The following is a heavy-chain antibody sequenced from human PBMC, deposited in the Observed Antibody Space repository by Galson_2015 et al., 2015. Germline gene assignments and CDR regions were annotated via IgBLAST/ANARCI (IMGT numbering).Heavy chain of an antibody. CDR2: IIPIFGTA. D-gene: IGHD1-26*01. Sequence: SVKVSCKASGGTFSSYAISWVRQAPGQGLEWMGGIIPIFGTANYAQKFQGRVTITADESTSTAYMELSSLKASDTAMYYCARVSYSGSYSGYWGQGTLVTVSS. CDR3: ARVSYSGSYSGY. J-gene: IGHJ4*02. CDR1: GGTFSSYA. V-gene: IGHV1-69*13.